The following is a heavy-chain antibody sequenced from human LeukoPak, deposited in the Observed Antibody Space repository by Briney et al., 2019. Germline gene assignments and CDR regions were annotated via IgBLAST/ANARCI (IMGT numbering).Heavy chain of an antibody. CDR3: AGCSGGSCYWSDWYFDL. J-gene: IGHJ2*01. CDR1: GGSISSGGYS. D-gene: IGHD2-15*01. V-gene: IGHV4-30-4*07. CDR2: IYYSGST. Sequence: SQTLSLTCAVSGGSISSGGYSWSWIRQPPGKGLEWIGYIYYSGSTYYSPSLKSRVTISVDTSKNQFSLKLSSVTAADTAVYYCAGCSGGSCYWSDWYFDLWGRGTLVTVSS.